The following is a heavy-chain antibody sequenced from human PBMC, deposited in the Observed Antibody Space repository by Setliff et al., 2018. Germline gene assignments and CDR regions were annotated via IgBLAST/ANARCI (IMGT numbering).Heavy chain of an antibody. D-gene: IGHD2-2*01. V-gene: IGHV4-38-2*02. Sequence: PSETLSLTCTVSGDSISSTYHWGWIRQSPGKGLEWIGTIYHSGNTYCNPSLKSRVTISVDTSKNQFSLKLSSVTAADTAVYYCAREQYQLLFLTARGEFDYWGQGTLVTVSS. CDR3: AREQYQLLFLTARGEFDY. CDR2: IYHSGNT. CDR1: GDSISSTYH. J-gene: IGHJ4*02.